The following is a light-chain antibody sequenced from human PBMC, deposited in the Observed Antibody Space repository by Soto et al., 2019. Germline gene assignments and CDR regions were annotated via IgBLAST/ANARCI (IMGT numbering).Light chain of an antibody. V-gene: IGKV1-39*01. CDR2: GAS. CDR3: QQSYSTPPMYT. CDR1: QSISSY. Sequence: DIQMTQSPSSLSASVGDRVTITCRASQSISSYLNWYQQKPGKAPKLLIYGASILQSGVPSRFSGSGSGTDFTLTISSLQPEDVATYYCQQSYSTPPMYTFGQGTKLEIK. J-gene: IGKJ2*01.